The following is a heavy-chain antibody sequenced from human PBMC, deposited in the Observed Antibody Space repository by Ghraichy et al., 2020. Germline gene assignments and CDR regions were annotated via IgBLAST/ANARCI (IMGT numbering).Heavy chain of an antibody. J-gene: IGHJ4*02. CDR2: IYYSGST. V-gene: IGHV4-59*01. Sequence: SETLSLTCTVSGGSISSYYWSWIRQPPGKGLEWIGYIYYSGSTNYNPSLKSRVTISVDTSKNQFSLKLSSVTAADTAVYYCARAPQWLAYYYLDYWGQGTLVTVSS. CDR3: ARAPQWLAYYYLDY. CDR1: GGSISSYY. D-gene: IGHD6-19*01.